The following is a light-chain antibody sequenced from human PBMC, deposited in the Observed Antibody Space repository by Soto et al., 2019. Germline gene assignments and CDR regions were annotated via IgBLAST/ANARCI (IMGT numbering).Light chain of an antibody. CDR2: EGS. J-gene: IGLJ3*02. CDR3: CSYAGSSGWV. Sequence: QSVLTQPASVSGSPGQSITISCTGTSSDVGIYNLVSWYQQHPGKAPKLMIYEGSKRPSGVSNRFSGSKSGNTASLTISRLQAEDEADYYCCSYAGSSGWVFGGGTQLTVL. V-gene: IGLV2-23*01. CDR1: SSDVGIYNL.